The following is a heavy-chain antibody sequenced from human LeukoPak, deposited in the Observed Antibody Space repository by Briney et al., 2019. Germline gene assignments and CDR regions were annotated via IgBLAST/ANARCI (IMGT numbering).Heavy chain of an antibody. D-gene: IGHD4-11*01. J-gene: IGHJ4*02. V-gene: IGHV4-59*01. Sequence: PSETLSLTCTVSGGSISSYYWSWIRQPPGKGLEWIGYIYYSGSTNYNPSLKSRVTISVDTSKNQFSLKLSSVTAADTAVYYCARQTTVRELDYWGQGTLVTVSS. CDR1: GGSISSYY. CDR2: IYYSGST. CDR3: ARQTTVRELDY.